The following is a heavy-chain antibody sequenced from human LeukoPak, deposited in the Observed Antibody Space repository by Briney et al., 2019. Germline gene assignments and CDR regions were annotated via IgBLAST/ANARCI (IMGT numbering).Heavy chain of an antibody. V-gene: IGHV3-23*01. J-gene: IGHJ4*02. Sequence: GGSLRLSCAVSGFTFSSYAMNWVRQAPGKGLEWVSAISDTGGDTYYADSVKGRFTISRDNSKNTLFLEMNSLRAEDTAVYYCAEGPVTGYTTSFLGYWGQGTLVTVSS. D-gene: IGHD3-3*02. CDR3: AEGPVTGYTTSFLGY. CDR2: ISDTGGDT. CDR1: GFTFSSYA.